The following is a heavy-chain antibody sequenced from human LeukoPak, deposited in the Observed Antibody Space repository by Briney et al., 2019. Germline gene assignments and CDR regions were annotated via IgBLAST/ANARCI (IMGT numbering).Heavy chain of an antibody. CDR1: GFTFSSYA. CDR3: XXXXXXXXTXDYGMDV. CDR2: ISGSGGST. V-gene: IGHV3-23*01. Sequence: PGGSLRLSCAASGFTFSSYAMSWVRQAPGKGLEWVSAISGSGGSTYYADSVKGRFTISRDNSKNTLYLQMNSLRAEDTAVYYCXXXXXXXXTXDYGMDVWGQGTTVTVS. D-gene: IGHD1-1*01. J-gene: IGHJ6*02.